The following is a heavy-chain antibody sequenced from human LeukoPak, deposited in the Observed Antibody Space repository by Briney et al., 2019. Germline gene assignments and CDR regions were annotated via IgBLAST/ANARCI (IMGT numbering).Heavy chain of an antibody. D-gene: IGHD1-26*01. J-gene: IGHJ4*02. CDR1: GFTDSSYS. CDR2: ISSSSSYI. Sequence: GGSLRLSRAASGFTDSSYSMNWARQAPGKGLEWVSSISSSSSYIYYADSVKGRFTISRDNAKNSLYLQMNSLRAEDTAVYYCARAGAKAYWGQGTLVTVSS. V-gene: IGHV3-21*01. CDR3: ARAGAKAY.